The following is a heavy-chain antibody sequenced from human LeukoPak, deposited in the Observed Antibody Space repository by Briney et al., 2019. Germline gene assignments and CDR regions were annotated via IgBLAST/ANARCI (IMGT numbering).Heavy chain of an antibody. CDR3: ARDLEQQLAYGMDV. Sequence: GGSLRLSCAASGFTFSSYAMHWVRQAPGKGLEWVAVISYDGSNKYYADSVKSRFTISRDNSKNTLYLQMNSLRAEDTAVYYCARDLEQQLAYGMDVWGQGTTVTVSS. V-gene: IGHV3-30*04. CDR1: GFTFSSYA. J-gene: IGHJ6*02. CDR2: ISYDGSNK. D-gene: IGHD6-13*01.